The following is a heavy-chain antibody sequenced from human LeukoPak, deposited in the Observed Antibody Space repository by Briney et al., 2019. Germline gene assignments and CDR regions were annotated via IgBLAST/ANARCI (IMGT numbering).Heavy chain of an antibody. D-gene: IGHD5-24*01. CDR3: ARGAGYNYPYYFDY. J-gene: IGHJ4*02. V-gene: IGHV3-33*01. Sequence: GGSLRLSCAASGFSFSSYGMHWVRQAPGKGLEWVAVIWYDGSKKYYADSVKGRFIISRDNSRNTLYLQMNSLRAEDTAVYYCARGAGYNYPYYFDYWGQGTLVTVSS. CDR1: GFSFSSYG. CDR2: IWYDGSKK.